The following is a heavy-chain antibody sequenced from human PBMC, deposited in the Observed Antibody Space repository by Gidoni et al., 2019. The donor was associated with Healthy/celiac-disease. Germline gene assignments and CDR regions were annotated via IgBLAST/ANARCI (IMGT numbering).Heavy chain of an antibody. V-gene: IGHV1-69*01. J-gene: IGHJ5*02. CDR2: IIPIFGTA. D-gene: IGHD5-12*01. CDR3: ARDLGGDDSLDIVATMQAGSWFDP. CDR1: RRTFSSYA. Sequence: QVQPVQSGAEVKKPGSSVTVSCKASRRTFSSYALSWVLQAPGQGLDWMGGIIPIFGTANYAQKFQGRVTITADESTSTAYMELSSLRSEDTAVYYCARDLGGDDSLDIVATMQAGSWFDPWGQGTLVTVSS.